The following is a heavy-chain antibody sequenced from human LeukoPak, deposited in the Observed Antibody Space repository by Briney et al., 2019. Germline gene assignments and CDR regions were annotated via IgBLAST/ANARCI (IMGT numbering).Heavy chain of an antibody. V-gene: IGHV1-8*01. CDR1: GYTFTSYD. Sequence: ASVNVSCKASGYTFTSYDINWVRQATGQGREWMGWMNPNSGNTGYAQKFQGRVTMTRNTSISTAYMELSSLRSEGTAVYYCARSEYSRSGVFDPWGQGTLVTASS. CDR3: ARSEYSRSGVFDP. J-gene: IGHJ5*02. CDR2: MNPNSGNT. D-gene: IGHD6-6*01.